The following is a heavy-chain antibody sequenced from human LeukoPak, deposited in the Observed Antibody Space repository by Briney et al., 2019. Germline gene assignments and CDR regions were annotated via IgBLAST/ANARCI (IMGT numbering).Heavy chain of an antibody. V-gene: IGHV1-46*01. CDR3: ARDNSVEDTAWWFDP. D-gene: IGHD4-23*01. J-gene: IGHJ5*02. CDR2: INPSGGST. CDR1: GYTFTNYY. Sequence: ASVKVSCKASGYTFTNYYMHWVRQAPGQGLEWMGIINPSGGSTSYAQKFQGRVTTTRDMSTSTDYMELSSLRSEDTAVYYCARDNSVEDTAWWFDPWGQGTLVTVSS.